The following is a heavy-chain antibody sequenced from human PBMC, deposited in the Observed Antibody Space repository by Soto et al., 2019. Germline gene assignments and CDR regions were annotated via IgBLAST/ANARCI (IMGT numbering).Heavy chain of an antibody. CDR3: ARDRLLPVSPSIECSFLDS. CDR1: GGALTNHV. Sequence: SVKVSCKVSGGALTNHVINWLRQAPGQGLEWVGAIIPIFGTTRYGENFQDRVRFFADESANSVYMELTSLRSEDTAVYYCARDRLLPVSPSIECSFLDSWGQGTLVTVSS. J-gene: IGHJ5*01. CDR2: IIPIFGTT. D-gene: IGHD2-15*01. V-gene: IGHV1-69*13.